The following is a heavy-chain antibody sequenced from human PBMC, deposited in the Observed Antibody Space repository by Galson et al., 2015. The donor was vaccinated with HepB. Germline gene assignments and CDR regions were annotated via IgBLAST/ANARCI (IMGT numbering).Heavy chain of an antibody. CDR2: IIPMFETA. CDR1: GGTFSRHA. Sequence: SVKVSCKASGGTFSRHAISWVRQAPGQGLEWMGGIIPMFETANYAQKFQGRLTITADASTTTAYMELSSLRSEDTAVYYCATLGYCSGTSCYRGYYYYMDVWGKGTTVTVSS. CDR3: ATLGYCSGTSCYRGYYYYMDV. D-gene: IGHD2-2*02. V-gene: IGHV1-69*13. J-gene: IGHJ6*03.